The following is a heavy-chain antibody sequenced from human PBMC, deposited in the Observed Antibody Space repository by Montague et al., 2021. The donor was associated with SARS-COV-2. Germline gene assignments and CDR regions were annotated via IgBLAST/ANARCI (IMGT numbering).Heavy chain of an antibody. D-gene: IGHD3-3*01. CDR2: ISYDGSNK. Sequence: SLRLSCAASGFTFSSYGMHWVRQAPGKGLEWVAVISYDGSNKYYADSVKGRFTISRDNSKNTLYLQMNSLRAEDTAVYYCAKDPRYYDFWSGAGWFGALRPYYYYGMDVWGQGTTVTVSS. V-gene: IGHV3-30*18. J-gene: IGHJ6*02. CDR1: GFTFSSYG. CDR3: AKDPRYYDFWSGAGWFGALRPYYYYGMDV.